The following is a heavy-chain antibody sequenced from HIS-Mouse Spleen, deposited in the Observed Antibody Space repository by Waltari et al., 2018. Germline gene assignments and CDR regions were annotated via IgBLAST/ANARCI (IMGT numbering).Heavy chain of an antibody. CDR3: AREIPYSSSWYDWYFDL. D-gene: IGHD6-13*01. V-gene: IGHV4-39*07. J-gene: IGHJ2*01. CDR2: IYYSGST. Sequence: QLQLQESGPGLVTPSETRSLTCTVAGCSISSSWYYWGRIRQPPGKGLAWIGSIYYSGSTYYNPSLKSRVTISVDTSKNQFSLKLSSVTAADTAVYYCAREIPYSSSWYDWYFDLWGRGTLVTVSS. CDR1: GCSISSSWYY.